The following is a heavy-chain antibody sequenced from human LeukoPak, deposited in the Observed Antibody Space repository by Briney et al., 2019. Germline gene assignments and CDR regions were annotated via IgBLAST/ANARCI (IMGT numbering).Heavy chain of an antibody. CDR3: ARESRGGKYFDY. V-gene: IGHV3-33*08. J-gene: IGHJ4*02. CDR2: IWYDGSNK. CDR1: GFTFSSYS. D-gene: IGHD3-10*01. Sequence: PGGSLRLSCAASGFTFSSYSMNWVRQAPGKGLEWVAVIWYDGSNKYYADSVKGRFTISRDNSKNTLYLQMNSLRAEDTAVYYCARESRGGKYFDYWGQGTLVTVSS.